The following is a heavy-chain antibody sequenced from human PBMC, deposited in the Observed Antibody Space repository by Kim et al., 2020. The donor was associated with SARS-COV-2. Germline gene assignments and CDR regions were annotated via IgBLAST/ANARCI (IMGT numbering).Heavy chain of an antibody. V-gene: IGHV3-30*18. CDR2: ISFDGSTQ. Sequence: GGSLRLSCAASGFTFSNYGMHWVRQAPGKGLEWVAVISFDGSTQYYADSVRGRFIISRDNSKNTLYLQMNSLRPEDTAVYYCAQEDDEYISAWYYPNWGQGSLVTVSS. CDR3: AQEDDEYISAWYYPN. J-gene: IGHJ4*02. CDR1: GFTFSNYG. D-gene: IGHD6-19*01.